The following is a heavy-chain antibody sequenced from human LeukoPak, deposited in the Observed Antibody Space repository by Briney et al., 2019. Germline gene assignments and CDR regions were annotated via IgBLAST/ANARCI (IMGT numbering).Heavy chain of an antibody. Sequence: GGSLRLSCAASGFTFSSYAMSWVRQAPGKGLEWVSAISGSGGSTYYADSVKGRLTISRDNSKNTLYLQMNSLRAEDTAVCYCAKDQDWRWSYYDSSGHDAFDIWGQGTMVTVSS. V-gene: IGHV3-23*01. CDR3: AKDQDWRWSYYDSSGHDAFDI. CDR1: GFTFSSYA. CDR2: ISGSGGST. J-gene: IGHJ3*02. D-gene: IGHD3-22*01.